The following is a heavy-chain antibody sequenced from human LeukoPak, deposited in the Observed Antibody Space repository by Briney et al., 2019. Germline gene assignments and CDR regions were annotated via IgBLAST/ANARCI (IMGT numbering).Heavy chain of an antibody. D-gene: IGHD3-22*01. CDR2: IYPGDSDT. Sequence: GESLKISCKGSGYTFTSYWIGWVRQMPGKGLEWMGIIYPGDSDTRYSPSFQGQVTISADKSINTAYLQWSTLKASDTVMYYCARGYYYDSSGYPDYWGQGTLVTVSS. V-gene: IGHV5-51*01. CDR1: GYTFTSYW. CDR3: ARGYYYDSSGYPDY. J-gene: IGHJ4*02.